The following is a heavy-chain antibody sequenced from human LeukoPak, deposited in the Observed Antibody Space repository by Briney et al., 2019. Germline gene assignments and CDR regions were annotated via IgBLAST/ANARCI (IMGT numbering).Heavy chain of an antibody. D-gene: IGHD3-10*01. CDR3: ARRTLLWFGDSELDS. CDR1: GGSFSGYY. CDR2: IDHSGNT. Sequence: SETLSLTCAVYGGSFSGYYWSWIRQPPGKGLEWIGEIDHSGNTNYNPSLKSRVTISVDTSKNQFSLILSSVTAADTAVFYCARRTLLWFGDSELDSWGQGTLVTVPS. V-gene: IGHV4-34*01. J-gene: IGHJ4*02.